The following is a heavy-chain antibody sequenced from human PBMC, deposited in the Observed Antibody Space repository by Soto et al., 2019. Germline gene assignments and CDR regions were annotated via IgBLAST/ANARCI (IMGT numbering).Heavy chain of an antibody. CDR3: ARDPHEFWNGYFFEP. V-gene: IGHV1-18*01. CDR2: ISAYNGQT. CDR1: GYPFDTYG. D-gene: IGHD3-3*01. J-gene: IGHJ5*02. Sequence: ASVKISCKASGYPFDTYGINWVRQAPGQRPEWMGWISAYNGQTDYAQNFQGRVTMATDTSTNTAYLELRNLRSDDTAVYYCARDPHEFWNGYFFEPWGAGTLVIVSS.